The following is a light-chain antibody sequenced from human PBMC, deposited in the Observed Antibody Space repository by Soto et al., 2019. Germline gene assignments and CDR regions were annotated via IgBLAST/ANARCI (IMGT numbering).Light chain of an antibody. CDR1: QSVRSH. J-gene: IGKJ5*01. CDR2: GAS. Sequence: ILMTQSPATLSVSPGEGVTLSCRASQSVRSHLAWYQQKPGQPPRRLIYGASTTATGIPARLSGSGFGTEFTLTIRSLQSEDFAVYYCQQYKNWPLFGQGTRLEIK. CDR3: QQYKNWPL. V-gene: IGKV3-15*01.